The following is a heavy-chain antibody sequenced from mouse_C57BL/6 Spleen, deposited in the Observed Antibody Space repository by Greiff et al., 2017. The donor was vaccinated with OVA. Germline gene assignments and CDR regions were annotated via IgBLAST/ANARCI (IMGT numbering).Heavy chain of an antibody. Sequence: QVQLQQPGAELVRPGSSVKLSCKASGYTFTSYWMHWVKQRPGQGLEWIGNIYPSDSETHYNQKFKDKATLTVDKSSSTAYMQLSSLTSEDSAVYYCARTYGSSYSFDYWGQGTTLTVSS. CDR3: ARTYGSSYSFDY. J-gene: IGHJ2*01. CDR2: IYPSDSET. D-gene: IGHD1-1*01. CDR1: GYTFTSYW. V-gene: IGHV1-61*01.